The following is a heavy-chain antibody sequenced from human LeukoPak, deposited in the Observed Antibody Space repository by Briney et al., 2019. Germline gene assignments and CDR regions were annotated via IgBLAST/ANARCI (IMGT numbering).Heavy chain of an antibody. CDR1: GGSISSYY. D-gene: IGHD3-22*01. J-gene: IGHJ6*02. CDR2: IYYSGST. V-gene: IGHV4-59*08. CDR3: ARQSGYYDSSGYYSALYYYYGMDV. Sequence: TSETLSLTCTVSGGSISSYYWSWIRQPPVKGLEWIGYIYYSGSTNYNPSLKSRVTISVDTSKNQFSLKLSSVTAADTAVYYCARQSGYYDSSGYYSALYYYYGMDVWGQGTTVTVSS.